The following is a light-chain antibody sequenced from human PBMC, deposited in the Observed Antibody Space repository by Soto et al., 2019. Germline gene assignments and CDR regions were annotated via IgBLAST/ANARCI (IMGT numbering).Light chain of an antibody. CDR3: QQSGTSPYT. CDR2: GAS. Sequence: EIVLTQSPGTLSLSPGERATLSCRASQSFTTTYLAWYQQKPGQAPRLLIYGASSRATGIPDRFSGSGSGTDFTLTSSRLEPEDFAVYYCQQSGTSPYTFGQGTKLEIK. V-gene: IGKV3-20*01. J-gene: IGKJ2*01. CDR1: QSFTTTY.